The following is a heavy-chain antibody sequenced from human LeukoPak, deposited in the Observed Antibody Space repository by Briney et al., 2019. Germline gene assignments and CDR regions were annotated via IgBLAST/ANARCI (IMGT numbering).Heavy chain of an antibody. Sequence: GGSLRLSCVASGFTFSSYWVHWVRQVPGKGLVWVSGINLDGSGTWYADSVKGRFTISRDNAKNTLYLQMNSLTAEDAAVYFCARGLSVGVAFGDFWGQGTLVTVSS. D-gene: IGHD3-3*01. CDR3: ARGLSVGVAFGDF. V-gene: IGHV3-74*01. CDR1: GFTFSSYW. J-gene: IGHJ4*02. CDR2: INLDGSGT.